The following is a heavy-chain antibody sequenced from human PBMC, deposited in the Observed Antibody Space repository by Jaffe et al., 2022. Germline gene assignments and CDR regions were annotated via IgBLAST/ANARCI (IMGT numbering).Heavy chain of an antibody. Sequence: EVQLVQSGAEVKKPGESLKISCKGSGYSFTSYWIGWVRQMPGKGLEWMGIIYPGDSDTRYSPSFQGQVTISADKSISTAYLQWSSLKASDTAMYYCVRNIPTIVGATVDAFDIWGQGTMVTVSS. CDR3: VRNIPTIVGATVDAFDI. J-gene: IGHJ3*02. V-gene: IGHV5-51*03. D-gene: IGHD1-26*01. CDR2: IYPGDSDT. CDR1: GYSFTSYW.